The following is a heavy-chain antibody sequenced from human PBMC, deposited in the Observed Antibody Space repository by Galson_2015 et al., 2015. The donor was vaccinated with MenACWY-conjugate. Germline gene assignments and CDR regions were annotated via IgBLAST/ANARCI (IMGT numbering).Heavy chain of an antibody. V-gene: IGHV3-23*01. D-gene: IGHD3-3*01. CDR2: ISGSGGST. J-gene: IGHJ4*02. CDR3: ARGRITIFGVVTPPGGVDY. CDR1: GSTFSSYA. Sequence: SLRLSCAASGSTFSSYAMSWVRQAPGKGLEWVSAISGSGGSTYYADSVKGRFTISRDNSKNTLYLQMNSLRAEDTAVYYCARGRITIFGVVTPPGGVDYWGQGTLVTVSS.